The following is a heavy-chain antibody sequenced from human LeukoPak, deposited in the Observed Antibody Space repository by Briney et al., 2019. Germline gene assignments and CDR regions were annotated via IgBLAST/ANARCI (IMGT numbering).Heavy chain of an antibody. CDR1: GFTISGSA. CDR2: IRSKANSYAT. D-gene: IGHD4-11*01. V-gene: IGHV3-73*01. Sequence: GGSLRLSCAASGFTISGSAMHWVRQASGKGLEWVGRIRSKANSYATAYAASVKGRFTISRDDSKNTAYLQMNSLKTEDTAVYYCITTVTFHDAFDIWGQGTMVTVSS. J-gene: IGHJ3*02. CDR3: ITTVTFHDAFDI.